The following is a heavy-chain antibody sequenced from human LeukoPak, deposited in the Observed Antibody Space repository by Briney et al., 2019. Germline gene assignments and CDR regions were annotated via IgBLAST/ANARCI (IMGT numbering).Heavy chain of an antibody. CDR2: IYPGDSDT. Sequence: GESLKISCKGSGYSSTTYWIGWVRQMPGKGLEWMGIIYPGDSDTRYSPSFQGQVTISADKSISTAYLQWSSLQASDTAIYYCARYYDFWSGHSSGFDYWGQGTLVTVSS. V-gene: IGHV5-51*01. J-gene: IGHJ4*02. CDR1: GYSSTTYW. CDR3: ARYYDFWSGHSSGFDY. D-gene: IGHD3-3*01.